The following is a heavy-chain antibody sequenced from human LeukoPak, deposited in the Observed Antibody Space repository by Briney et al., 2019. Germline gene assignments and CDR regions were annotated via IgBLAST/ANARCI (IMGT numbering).Heavy chain of an antibody. D-gene: IGHD3-22*01. CDR3: ARDHPNYYDSSGYFHFDF. J-gene: IGHJ4*02. Sequence: ASVNVSFKSSGYTFTSYGIRWVRQAPGQRLEWMGWNSAYNGNTNYAQKLQGRVTMTTDTSTSTAYMELRSLRSDDTAVYYCARDHPNYYDSSGYFHFDFWGQGTLVTVSS. V-gene: IGHV1-18*01. CDR1: GYTFTSYG. CDR2: NSAYNGNT.